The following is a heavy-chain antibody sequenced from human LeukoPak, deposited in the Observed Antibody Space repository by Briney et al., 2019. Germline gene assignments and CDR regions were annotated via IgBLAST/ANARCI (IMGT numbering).Heavy chain of an antibody. CDR1: GYSFSSYG. J-gene: IGHJ4*02. D-gene: IGHD3-22*01. CDR2: LSAYNGNT. V-gene: IGHV1-18*01. Sequence: ASVKVSCKSSGYSFSSYGINWVRQAPGQGLEWMGCLSAYNGNTNYAEKLQGRVTVTTDTSTGTAYMELRSLRSGDTAIYYCARDRWLYGSGFYHPFDYWGQGTLVTVSS. CDR3: ARDRWLYGSGFYHPFDY.